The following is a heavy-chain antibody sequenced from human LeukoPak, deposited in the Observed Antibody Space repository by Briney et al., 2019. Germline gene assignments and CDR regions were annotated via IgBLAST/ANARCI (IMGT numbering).Heavy chain of an antibody. J-gene: IGHJ4*02. D-gene: IGHD3-10*01. CDR1: GYSISSGYY. CDR2: IYHSGST. Sequence: SETLSLTCTVSGYSISSGYYWGWIRQPPGKGLEWIGSIYHSGSTYYNPSLKSRVTISVDTSKDQFSLKLSSVTAADTAVYYCARDLNRRYYYGSGSGETGGTSIDYWGQGTLVTVSS. V-gene: IGHV4-38-2*02. CDR3: ARDLNRRYYYGSGSGETGGTSIDY.